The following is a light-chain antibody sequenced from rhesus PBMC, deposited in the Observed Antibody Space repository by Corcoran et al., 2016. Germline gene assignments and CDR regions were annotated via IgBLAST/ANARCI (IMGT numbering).Light chain of an antibody. J-gene: IGKJ3*01. Sequence: DIQMTQSPSSLSASVGDRVTITCRASENVNNYSHWFQQKPGKAPTLLIYDESTLQSGVPSRFSGSGSGTDYTFTISSLQPEDVATYYCQHSYGTPFTFGPGTKLDIK. CDR2: DES. V-gene: IGKV1-74*01. CDR1: ENVNNY. CDR3: QHSYGTPFT.